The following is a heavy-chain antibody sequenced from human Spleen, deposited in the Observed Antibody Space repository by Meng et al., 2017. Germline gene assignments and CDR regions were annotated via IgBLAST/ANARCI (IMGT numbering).Heavy chain of an antibody. CDR2: IYPVDSDT. CDR3: ARRRRIVRAAGGADYFDY. Sequence: GESLKISCQGSGYSFTSYWIGWVRQIPGKGLEWMGIIYPVDSDTSYSPSFQGQVTISVDKSIGTAYLQWSSLKASDTAMYYCARRRRIVRAAGGADYFDYWGQGTLVTVSS. V-gene: IGHV5-51*01. J-gene: IGHJ4*02. CDR1: GYSFTSYW. D-gene: IGHD6-13*01.